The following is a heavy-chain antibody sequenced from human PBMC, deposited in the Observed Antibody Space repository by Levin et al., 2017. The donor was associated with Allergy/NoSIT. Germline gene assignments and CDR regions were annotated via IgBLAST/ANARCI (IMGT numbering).Heavy chain of an antibody. V-gene: IGHV4-34*01. CDR3: ARDDFWGGYIYQSNWFDP. J-gene: IGHJ5*02. Sequence: TSETLSLTCAVYGGSFSGYYWSWIRQPPGKGLEWIGEINHSGTTNYNPSLKSRVAISVDTSKNQFSLNLSSVTAADTAVYYCARDDFWGGYIYQSNWFDPWGQGTLVTVSS. CDR2: INHSGTT. CDR1: GGSFSGYY. D-gene: IGHD3-3*01.